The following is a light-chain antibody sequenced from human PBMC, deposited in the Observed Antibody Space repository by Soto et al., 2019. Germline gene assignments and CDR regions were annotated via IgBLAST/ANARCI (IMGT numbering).Light chain of an antibody. J-gene: IGLJ1*01. CDR3: SSYTSSSTLFYV. CDR1: SSDVGGYNY. Sequence: QCALAQPASVSGSPGQSITISCTGTSSDVGGYNYVSWYQQHPGKAPKLMIYEVSNRPSGVSNRFSGSKSGNTASLTISGLQAEDEADYYCSSYTSSSTLFYVFGTGTKVTVL. CDR2: EVS. V-gene: IGLV2-14*01.